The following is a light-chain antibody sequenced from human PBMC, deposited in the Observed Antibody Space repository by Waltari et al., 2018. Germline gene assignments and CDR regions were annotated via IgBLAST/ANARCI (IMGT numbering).Light chain of an antibody. CDR3: QQYNSYPVT. CDR2: KAS. CDR1: QSISVW. Sequence: DIQMTQSPSTLYASIGDRVILTCRASQSISVWLAWFQQQPGRAPNCLIYKASTLQDGVPSRFSGSGSETEFNLTISGLQPDDCATYYCQQYNSYPVTFGGGTRVQVK. J-gene: IGKJ4*01. V-gene: IGKV1-5*03.